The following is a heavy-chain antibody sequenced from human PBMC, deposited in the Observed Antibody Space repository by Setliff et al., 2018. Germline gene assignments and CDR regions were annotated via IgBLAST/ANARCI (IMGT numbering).Heavy chain of an antibody. CDR2: ISAYNGNT. V-gene: IGHV1-18*01. CDR3: ARDQGGDYYDSSGYTTPFDY. CDR1: GGFSTHA. Sequence: ASVKVSCKASGGFSTHAISWVRQVPGQGLEWMGWISAYNGNTNYAQRLQGRVTMTTDTSTSTAYMELRSLRSDDTAVYYCARDQGGDYYDSSGYTTPFDYWGQG. D-gene: IGHD3-22*01. J-gene: IGHJ4*02.